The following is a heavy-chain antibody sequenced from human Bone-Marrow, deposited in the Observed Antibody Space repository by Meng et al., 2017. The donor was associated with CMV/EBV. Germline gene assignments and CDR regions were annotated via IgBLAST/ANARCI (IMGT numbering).Heavy chain of an antibody. CDR3: ARHEDPRDYYDSSGYLGY. Sequence: SETLSLTCSVSGGAISNYYWSWIRQPPGKGLEWIGYVYYSGTTNYNPSLKSRVTISVDTSKNQFSLKLSSVTAADTAVYYCARHEDPRDYYDSSGYLGYWGQGTLVTVSS. J-gene: IGHJ4*02. CDR2: VYYSGTT. D-gene: IGHD3-22*01. CDR1: GGAISNYY. V-gene: IGHV4-59*08.